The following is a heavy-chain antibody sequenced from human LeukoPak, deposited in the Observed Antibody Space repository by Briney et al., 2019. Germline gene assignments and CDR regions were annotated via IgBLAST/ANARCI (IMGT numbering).Heavy chain of an antibody. CDR3: ARPGSDRTRGWGYFDY. CDR1: GYRFTNYG. CDR2: VSGNDGNT. Sequence: ASVKVSCKASGYRFTNYGINWVRQAPGQGLEWMGLVSGNDGNTKYARKLQGRVTMTTDTSTSTAFMELRILTSDDTAIYYCARPGSDRTRGWGYFDYWGREPWSPSPQ. V-gene: IGHV1-18*01. J-gene: IGHJ4*02. D-gene: IGHD3-10*01.